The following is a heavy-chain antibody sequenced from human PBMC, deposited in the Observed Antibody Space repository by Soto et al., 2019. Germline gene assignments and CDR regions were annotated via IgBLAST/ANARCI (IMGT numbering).Heavy chain of an antibody. CDR2: IYSGGGS. J-gene: IGHJ4*02. D-gene: IGHD2-15*01. CDR3: ARGYCIDGNCNHFDC. V-gene: IGHV3-66*01. Sequence: PGGSLRLSYAACRFTVNNNFMTWVRQAPGKGVEWVSIIYSGGGSYYADSVKGRFTISRDNSKNTLFLQMNNLRVEDTAVYYCARGYCIDGNCNHFDCWGQGTLVTVSS. CDR1: RFTVNNNF.